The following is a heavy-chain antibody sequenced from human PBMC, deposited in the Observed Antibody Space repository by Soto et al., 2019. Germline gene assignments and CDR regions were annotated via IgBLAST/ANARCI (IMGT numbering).Heavy chain of an antibody. CDR2: INTDGSIT. D-gene: IGHD2-8*01. CDR1: GLIFSNYK. J-gene: IGHJ4*02. V-gene: IGHV3-74*01. CDR3: ARDTNGLHY. Sequence: EVQLVESGGCLVQPGGSLRLSCAASGLIFSNYKMHWVRQAPGKGLVWVSRINTDGSITDYADSVKGRFTVSRDNAKNTMYLQMNSLTADDTAVYYCARDTNGLHYWGQGTLVTVSS.